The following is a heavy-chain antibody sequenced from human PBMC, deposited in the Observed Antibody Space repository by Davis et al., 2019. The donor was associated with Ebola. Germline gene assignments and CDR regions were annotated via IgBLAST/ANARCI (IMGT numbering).Heavy chain of an antibody. CDR1: GFTFSAHS. CDR2: ISSRSSYI. D-gene: IGHD6-13*01. J-gene: IGHJ4*02. V-gene: IGHV3-21*01. CDR3: ARGRSAAGTPDSDY. Sequence: GESLRLSCAASGFTFSAHSMNWVRQAPGKGLEWVSFISSRSSYIYYADSLKGRFTISRDNAENSLYLQMNSLRVEDTAIYYCARGRSAAGTPDSDYWGQGTLVTVSS.